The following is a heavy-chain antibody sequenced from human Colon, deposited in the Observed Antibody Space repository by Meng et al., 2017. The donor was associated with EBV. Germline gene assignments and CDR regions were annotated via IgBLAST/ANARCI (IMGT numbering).Heavy chain of an antibody. CDR3: ARRGPSGNFSP. Sequence: QVQPQQWGAGLLKPSQTMSRSCAVYGGCFRDYYWTWIRHPPGKGLEWIGEIDHRGNTKYNPSLKSRVTISLDTSKKQFSLKVSSVTAADSAVYYCARRGPSGNFSPWSQGALVTVSS. D-gene: IGHD3-10*01. CDR2: IDHRGNT. V-gene: IGHV4-34*01. CDR1: GGCFRDYY. J-gene: IGHJ5*02.